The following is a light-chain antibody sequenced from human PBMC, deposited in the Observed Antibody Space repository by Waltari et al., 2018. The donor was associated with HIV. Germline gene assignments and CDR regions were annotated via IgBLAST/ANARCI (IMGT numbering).Light chain of an antibody. J-gene: IGLJ2*01. CDR3: AAWDDSLL. CDR1: SSNIGSKY. CDR2: RNK. Sequence: QSVLTQPPSASGTPGQRVTISCSGSSSNIGSKYVYWYQQLPGTAPKILIYRNKQRPSGGPDRFSGSKSGTSASLAISGLRSEDEADYYCAAWDDSLLFGGGTKLTVL. V-gene: IGLV1-47*01.